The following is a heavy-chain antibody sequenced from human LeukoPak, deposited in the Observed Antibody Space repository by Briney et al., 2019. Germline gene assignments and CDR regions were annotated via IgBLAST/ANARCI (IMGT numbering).Heavy chain of an antibody. J-gene: IGHJ6*02. CDR3: AKVGYDSSGFVDYYYGMDV. D-gene: IGHD3-22*01. CDR1: GFTVSSNY. CDR2: IYRGGST. V-gene: IGHV3-66*01. Sequence: PGGSLRLSCAASGFTVSSNYLTWVRQAPGKGLEWVSVIYRGGSTYYADSVKGRFTISRDNSKNTLYLQMNSLRAEDTAVYYCAKVGYDSSGFVDYYYGMDVWGQGTTVTVSS.